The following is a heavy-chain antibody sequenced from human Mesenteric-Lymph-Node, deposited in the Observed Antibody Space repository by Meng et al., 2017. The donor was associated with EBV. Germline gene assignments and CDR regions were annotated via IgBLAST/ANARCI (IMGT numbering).Heavy chain of an antibody. CDR1: GGSFSDDY. D-gene: IGHD4-23*01. V-gene: IGHV4-34*01. CDR3: ARSRRYGGLDYWYFDL. Sequence: QVQLQQWGAGRLKPSETLPLTCYVPGGSFSDDYWSWIPQPPGRGLEWIGEINHSGSTGYNPSLKSRVTISVDTSKNQFSVRLTSVTAADTAVYYCARSRRYGGLDYWYFDLWGRGTLVTVSS. CDR2: INHSGST. J-gene: IGHJ2*01.